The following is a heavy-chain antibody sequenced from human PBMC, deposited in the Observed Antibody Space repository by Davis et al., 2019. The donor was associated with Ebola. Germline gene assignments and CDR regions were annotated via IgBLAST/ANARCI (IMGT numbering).Heavy chain of an antibody. CDR2: INHSGST. J-gene: IGHJ5*02. CDR3: AAHVYPLNWFDP. CDR1: GGSFSGYY. Sequence: PSETLSLTCAVYGGSFSGYYWSWIRQPPGKGLEWIGEINHSGSTNYNPSLKSRVTISVDTSKNQFSLKLSSVTAEDTAVYYCAAHVYPLNWFDPWGQGTLVTVSS. D-gene: IGHD5/OR15-5a*01. V-gene: IGHV4-34*01.